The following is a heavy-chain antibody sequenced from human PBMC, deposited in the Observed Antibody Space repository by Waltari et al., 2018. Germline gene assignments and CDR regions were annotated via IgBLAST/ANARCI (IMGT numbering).Heavy chain of an antibody. V-gene: IGHV4-39*01. CDR1: GGSISSSSYY. CDR3: ARRRIDYGDSGRFDP. Sequence: QLQLQESGPGLVKPSETLSLTCTVSGGSISSSSYYWGWIRQPPGKGLEWIGSIYYSGSTYSNPSLKSRVTISVDTSKNQFSLKLSSVTAADTAVYYCARRRIDYGDSGRFDPWGQGTLVTVSS. J-gene: IGHJ5*02. D-gene: IGHD4-17*01. CDR2: IYYSGST.